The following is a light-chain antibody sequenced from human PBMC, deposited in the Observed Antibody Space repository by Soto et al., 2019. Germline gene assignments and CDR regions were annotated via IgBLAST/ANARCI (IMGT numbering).Light chain of an antibody. Sequence: EIVLTQSPGTLSLSPGERATLSCRASQSVSNNCLAWYQQKPGQAPRLLMYDTSNRATGIPARFSGSRSGTDFTLTISSLEPEDFGVYFCHPRNKFGQGTRLEIK. CDR3: HPRNK. CDR2: DTS. J-gene: IGKJ5*01. V-gene: IGKV3-11*01. CDR1: QSVSNNC.